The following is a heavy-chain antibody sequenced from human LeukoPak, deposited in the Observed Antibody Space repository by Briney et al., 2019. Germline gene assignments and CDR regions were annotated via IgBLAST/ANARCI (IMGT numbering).Heavy chain of an antibody. CDR1: GFTFSSYG. Sequence: GGSLRLSCAASGFTFSSYGMHWVRQAPGKGLEWVAVIWYDGSNKYYADSVKGRFTISRDNSRNTLFLQMISPRGEDTAVYYCATKTAFDYWGQGTLVTVSS. V-gene: IGHV3-33*01. CDR2: IWYDGSNK. CDR3: ATKTAFDY. J-gene: IGHJ4*02. D-gene: IGHD5-18*01.